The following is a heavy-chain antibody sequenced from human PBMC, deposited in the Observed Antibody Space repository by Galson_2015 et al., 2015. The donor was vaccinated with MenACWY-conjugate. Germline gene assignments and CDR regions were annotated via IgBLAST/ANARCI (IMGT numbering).Heavy chain of an antibody. V-gene: IGHV1-69*13. Sequence: SVKVSCKASGGTFSNYAISWVRQAPGQGLEWMGGIIPIFPRADYAQNFQGRVTITADESTSTAYMELSSLRSEDTAVYYCARLAGEFWSGYNISFYYGLDVWGQGTPVTVSS. CDR2: IIPIFPRA. J-gene: IGHJ6*02. D-gene: IGHD3-3*01. CDR1: GGTFSNYA. CDR3: ARLAGEFWSGYNISFYYGLDV.